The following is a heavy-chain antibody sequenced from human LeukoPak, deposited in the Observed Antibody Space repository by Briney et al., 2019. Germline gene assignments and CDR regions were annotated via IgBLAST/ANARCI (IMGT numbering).Heavy chain of an antibody. Sequence: ASVKVSCKASGYTFSNYAMNWVRQAPGQGLEWMGWINTNSGNPTYAQGFTGRFVYSLDTSVSTAYLQISSLKAEDTAVYYCARDYTTQVGSLGHWGQGTLVTVSS. D-gene: IGHD1-26*01. CDR2: INTNSGNP. CDR1: GYTFSNYA. CDR3: ARDYTTQVGSLGH. V-gene: IGHV7-4-1*02. J-gene: IGHJ4*02.